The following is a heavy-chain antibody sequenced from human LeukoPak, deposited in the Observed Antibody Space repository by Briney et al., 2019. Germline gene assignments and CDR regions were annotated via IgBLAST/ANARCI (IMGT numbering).Heavy chain of an antibody. Sequence: ASVKVSCKASGYTFTSYYMHWVRQAPGQGLEWMGIINPSGGSTSYAQKFQGRVTMTRDTSTSTVYMGLSSLRSEDTAVYYCARTRAFWSASEAFDIWGQGTMVTVSS. CDR1: GYTFTSYY. V-gene: IGHV1-46*01. D-gene: IGHD3-3*01. CDR2: INPSGGST. J-gene: IGHJ3*02. CDR3: ARTRAFWSASEAFDI.